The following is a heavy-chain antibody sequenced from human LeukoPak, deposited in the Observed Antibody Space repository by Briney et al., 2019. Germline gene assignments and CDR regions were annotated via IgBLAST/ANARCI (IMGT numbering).Heavy chain of an antibody. V-gene: IGHV3-7*01. J-gene: IGHJ4*02. CDR1: GFTFSSYG. D-gene: IGHD3-9*01. Sequence: GSLRLSCAASGFTFSSYGMSWARQAPGKGLEWVANIKQDGSEKYYVDSVKGRFTISRDNAKNTLYLQMNSLRAEDTAVYYCARGADSGYSSDNWGQGTLVSVSS. CDR2: IKQDGSEK. CDR3: ARGADSGYSSDN.